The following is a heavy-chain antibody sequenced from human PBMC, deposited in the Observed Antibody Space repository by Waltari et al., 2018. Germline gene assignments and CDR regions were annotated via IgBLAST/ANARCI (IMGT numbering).Heavy chain of an antibody. V-gene: IGHV4-39*01. J-gene: IGHJ1*01. Sequence: QLQLQESGPGLVKPSETLSLTCTVSGGSISSSSYYWGWIRQPPGKGLEWIGSIYYSGSTYDNPSLKSRVTISVDTSKNQFSLKLSSVTAADTAVYYCATSPGIAVAAPHWGQGTLVTVSS. CDR2: IYYSGST. CDR1: GGSISSSSYY. D-gene: IGHD6-19*01. CDR3: ATSPGIAVAAPH.